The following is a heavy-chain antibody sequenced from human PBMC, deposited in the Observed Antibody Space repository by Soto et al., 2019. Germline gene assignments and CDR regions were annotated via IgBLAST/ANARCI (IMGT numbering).Heavy chain of an antibody. D-gene: IGHD1-26*01. J-gene: IGHJ4*02. V-gene: IGHV1-2*02. CDR3: AREPRPTGYSWSWFYFGY. Sequence: PSVKVSCKTSGYTFTDYYLHWVRQAPGQGLEWMGWVNSKSGGTNYAQKFQGRVSMTRDTSLNTAYMDLNSLSSDDTAVYYCAREPRPTGYSWSWFYFGYWRLGTLVTASS. CDR2: VNSKSGGT. CDR1: GYTFTDYY.